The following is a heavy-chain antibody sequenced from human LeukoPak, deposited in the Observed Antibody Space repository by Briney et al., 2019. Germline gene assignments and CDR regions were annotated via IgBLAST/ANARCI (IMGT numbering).Heavy chain of an antibody. D-gene: IGHD5-18*01. Sequence: SETLSLTCTVSGGSISSYYWSWIRQPAGKGLDWIGRIYTSGSTNYNPSLKSRVTMSVDTSKNQFSLKLSSVTAADTAVYYCAGSRSGYSPSFDPWGQGTLVTVSS. J-gene: IGHJ5*02. CDR3: AGSRSGYSPSFDP. CDR2: IYTSGST. V-gene: IGHV4-4*07. CDR1: GGSISSYY.